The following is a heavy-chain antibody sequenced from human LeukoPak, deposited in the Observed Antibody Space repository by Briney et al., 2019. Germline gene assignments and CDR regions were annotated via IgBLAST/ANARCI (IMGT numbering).Heavy chain of an antibody. J-gene: IGHJ6*02. Sequence: SETLSLTCTVSGGSISSYYWSWIRQPPGKGLEWSGYIYYSGRTNYNPSLKSRVTISVDTSKNQFSLKLSSVTAADTAVYYCARHGSYYYYYYGMDVWGQGTTVTVSS. CDR2: IYYSGRT. CDR1: GGSISSYY. D-gene: IGHD2-2*03. V-gene: IGHV4-59*08. CDR3: ARHGSYYYYYYGMDV.